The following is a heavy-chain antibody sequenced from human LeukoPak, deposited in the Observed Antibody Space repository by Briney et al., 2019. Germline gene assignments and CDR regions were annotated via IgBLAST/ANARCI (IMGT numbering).Heavy chain of an antibody. Sequence: ASVKVSCKASGGTFSSYAISWVRQAPGQGLEWMGGIIPIFGTANYAQKFQGRVTITTDESTSTAYMELSSLRSEDTAVYYCARLPKGGSQVGDLWFWGQGTLVTVSS. CDR1: GGTFSSYA. D-gene: IGHD1-26*01. CDR3: ARLPKGGSQVGDLWF. CDR2: IIPIFGTA. J-gene: IGHJ4*02. V-gene: IGHV1-69*05.